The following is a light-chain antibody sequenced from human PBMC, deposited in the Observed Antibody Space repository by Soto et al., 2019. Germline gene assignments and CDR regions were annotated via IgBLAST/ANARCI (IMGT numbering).Light chain of an antibody. CDR1: QSVSSTY. CDR2: GAS. Sequence: EIVLTQSPGTLSLSPGERATLSCRASQSVSSTYLAWYQQRPGQAPRLLIYGASSRATGIPDRFSGSGSGTDFTLTSSRLEPEDFAVYYCHQYSSSTKTFGQGTKVEIK. V-gene: IGKV3-20*01. J-gene: IGKJ1*01. CDR3: HQYSSSTKT.